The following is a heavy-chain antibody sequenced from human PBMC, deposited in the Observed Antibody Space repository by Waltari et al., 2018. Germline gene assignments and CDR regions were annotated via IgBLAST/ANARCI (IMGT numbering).Heavy chain of an antibody. Sequence: EVQLAESGGGWVQPGRSLRLSCTGSGYSIGDHGLTWVRQAPGKGLEWIGFMRSKDYSGTTEYVASVKARITISRDDSTNIAYLQIDGLKTEDTGIYYCARVGGDFWEGYRFDYWGQGTVVTVSS. D-gene: IGHD3-3*01. CDR2: MRSKDYSGTT. J-gene: IGHJ4*02. CDR3: ARVGGDFWEGYRFDY. V-gene: IGHV3-49*04. CDR1: GYSIGDHG.